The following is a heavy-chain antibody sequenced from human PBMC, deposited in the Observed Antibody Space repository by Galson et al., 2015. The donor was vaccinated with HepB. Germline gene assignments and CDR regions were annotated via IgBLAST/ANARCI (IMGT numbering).Heavy chain of an antibody. CDR3: AHSNVHYDSSGYHELFDY. CDR1: GFSLSTSGVG. J-gene: IGHJ4*02. CDR2: IYWDDDK. V-gene: IGHV2-5*02. Sequence: PALVKPTQTLTLTCTFSGFSLSTSGVGVGWIRQPPGKALEWLALIYWDDDKRYSPSLKSRLTITKDTSKNQVVLTMTNMDPVDTATYYCAHSNVHYDSSGYHELFDYWGQGTLVTVSS. D-gene: IGHD3-22*01.